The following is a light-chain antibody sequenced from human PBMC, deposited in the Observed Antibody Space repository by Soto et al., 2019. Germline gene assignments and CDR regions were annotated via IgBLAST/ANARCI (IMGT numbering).Light chain of an antibody. J-gene: IGKJ2*01. V-gene: IGKV1-5*01. CDR2: DAS. CDR3: QQYNTYPVT. Sequence: DIQMTQSPSTLSASVGDRVTITCRASQSIHRWLAWYQQKAGKAPKVLIYDASSLDSGVPSRFSGSGSGTEFTLTISSLQPDDFATYYCQQYNTYPVTFGQGTKQEI. CDR1: QSIHRW.